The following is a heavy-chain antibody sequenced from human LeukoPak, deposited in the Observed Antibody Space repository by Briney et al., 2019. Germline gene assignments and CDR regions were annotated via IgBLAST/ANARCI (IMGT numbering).Heavy chain of an antibody. V-gene: IGHV4-30-2*05. CDR1: GGSISSGGYS. CDR2: IYHSGST. D-gene: IGHD4-17*01. Sequence: PSETLSLTCAVSGGSISSGGYSWRWIRQPPGKGLEWIGYIYHSGSTYYNPSLKSRITMSVDTSENQFSLKLSSVTAADTAVYYCARVTTGSTWFDPWGQGILVTVSS. J-gene: IGHJ5*02. CDR3: ARVTTGSTWFDP.